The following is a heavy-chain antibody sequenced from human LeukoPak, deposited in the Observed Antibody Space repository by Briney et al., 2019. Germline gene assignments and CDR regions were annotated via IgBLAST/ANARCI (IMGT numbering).Heavy chain of an antibody. Sequence: SETLSLTCTVSGGSISSYYWSWIRQPPGKGLEWIGYISYSGSTDSNPSLKSRVTISVDTSKNQISLKLSSVAAADTAVYYCARTYCRGGSCHFDYWGQGTLVTVSS. J-gene: IGHJ4*02. CDR1: GGSISSYY. CDR2: ISYSGST. CDR3: ARTYCRGGSCHFDY. V-gene: IGHV4-59*08. D-gene: IGHD2-15*01.